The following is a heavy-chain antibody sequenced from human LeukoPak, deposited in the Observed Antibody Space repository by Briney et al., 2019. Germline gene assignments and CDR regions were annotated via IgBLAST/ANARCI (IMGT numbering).Heavy chain of an antibody. Sequence: PAETLSLTCTVSAGSISSYYWSWIRQPPGKGLEWIGYIYYSGSTNYNPSLKSRVTISVDTSKNQFSLKLSSVTAADSAVYCCARTEVGAIDCWGQGTLVTVSS. D-gene: IGHD1-26*01. J-gene: IGHJ4*02. CDR3: ARTEVGAIDC. CDR1: AGSISSYY. CDR2: IYYSGST. V-gene: IGHV4-59*01.